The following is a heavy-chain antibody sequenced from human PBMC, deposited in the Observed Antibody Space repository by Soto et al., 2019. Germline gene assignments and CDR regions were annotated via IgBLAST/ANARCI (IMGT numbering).Heavy chain of an antibody. V-gene: IGHV3-43*01. J-gene: IGHJ4*02. CDR1: GFTFDDYT. CDR3: AKDIAPDDSSGYYYSNYFDY. Sequence: GGSLRLSCAASGFTFDDYTMHWVRQAPGKGLEWVSLISWDGGSTYYADSVKGRFTISRDNSKNSLYLQMNSLRTEDTALYYCAKDIAPDDSSGYYYSNYFDYWGQGTLVTVS. D-gene: IGHD3-22*01. CDR2: ISWDGGST.